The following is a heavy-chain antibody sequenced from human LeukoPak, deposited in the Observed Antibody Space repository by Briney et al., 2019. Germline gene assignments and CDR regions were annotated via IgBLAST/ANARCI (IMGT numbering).Heavy chain of an antibody. CDR3: ARDLRKSADYYFDY. CDR1: GFTFSTYW. Sequence: PGGSLRLSCSASGFTFSTYWMSWVRQAPGKGLEWVAVISFDGRDKHHADSVKGRFTISRDNSKNTLYLQMSSLRVEDTAMYYCARDLRKSADYYFDYWGQGTLVTVSS. D-gene: IGHD3/OR15-3a*01. V-gene: IGHV3-30*03. J-gene: IGHJ4*02. CDR2: ISFDGRDK.